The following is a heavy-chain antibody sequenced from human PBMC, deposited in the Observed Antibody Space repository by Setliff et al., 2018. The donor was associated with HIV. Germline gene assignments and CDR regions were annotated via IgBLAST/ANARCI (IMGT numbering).Heavy chain of an antibody. D-gene: IGHD3-10*01. CDR1: GGSISSSSYY. CDR3: ARVGFGTLTYYYYYYYMDV. Sequence: PSETLSLTCTVSGGSISSSSYYWSWIRQPPGKGLEWIGSIYYSGSTYYNPSLKSRVTISVDTAKNPFSLKLSSVTAADKAVYYCARVGFGTLTYYYYYYYMDVWGKGTTVTVSS. CDR2: IYYSGST. V-gene: IGHV4-39*01. J-gene: IGHJ6*03.